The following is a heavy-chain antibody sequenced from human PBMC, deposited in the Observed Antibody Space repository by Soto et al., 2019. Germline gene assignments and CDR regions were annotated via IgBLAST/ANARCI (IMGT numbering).Heavy chain of an antibody. CDR2: TYYRSRWYN. V-gene: IGHV6-1*01. D-gene: IGHD1-7*01. CDR3: AGTTSHQWYYMDV. J-gene: IGHJ6*03. Sequence: SQTLSLTCAICGDSVSSNSAAWNCIRLSPSRGLEWLAGTYYRSRWYNDYAVSVRSRITVNPDTSKNQFSLQLTSVTPEDTAVYYCAGTTSHQWYYMDVWGKGTTVTVSS. CDR1: GDSVSSNSAA.